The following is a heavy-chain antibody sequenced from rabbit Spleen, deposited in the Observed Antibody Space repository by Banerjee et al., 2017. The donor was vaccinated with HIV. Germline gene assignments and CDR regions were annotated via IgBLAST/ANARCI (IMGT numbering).Heavy chain of an antibody. Sequence: QEQLVESGGGLVKPGGTLTLTCTASGFSFNNIYWICWVRQAPGKGLEWITCIDTGDGDTYYANWAKGRFTISKTSSTTVTLQMTSLTAADTATYFCARDPFVVSSPNNLWGPGTLVTVS. CDR1: GFSFNNIYW. J-gene: IGHJ4*01. V-gene: IGHV1S45*01. CDR2: IDTGDGDT. D-gene: IGHD1-1*01. CDR3: ARDPFVVSSPNNL.